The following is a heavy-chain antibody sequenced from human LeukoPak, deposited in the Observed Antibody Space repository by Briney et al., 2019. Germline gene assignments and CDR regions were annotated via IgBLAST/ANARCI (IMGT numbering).Heavy chain of an antibody. V-gene: IGHV1-18*01. CDR2: ISAYNGNT. J-gene: IGHJ4*02. Sequence: ASLKVSCKASGYTFSSYGISWVRQAPGQGLEWMGWISAYNGNTNFAQEFRGRVTMTTDTSTSTASMELRSLRSDDTAVYYCARDQGIYNHRIIDSWGQETLVTVSS. CDR3: ARDQGIYNHRIIDS. D-gene: IGHD5-12*01. CDR1: GYTFSSYG.